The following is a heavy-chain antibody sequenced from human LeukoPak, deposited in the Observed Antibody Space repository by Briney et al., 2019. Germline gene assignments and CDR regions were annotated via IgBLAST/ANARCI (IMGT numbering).Heavy chain of an antibody. J-gene: IGHJ3*02. CDR2: IKQDGSQN. D-gene: IGHD2-21*02. Sequence: GGSLRLSCAASGFTFSSYWMSWVRQAPGKGLEWVANIKQDGSQNSSVDSVKGRSTISRDNAKNSLYLQMNSLGAEDTALYYCAREVTASSFDILGQGTMVTVSS. CDR1: GFTFSSYW. V-gene: IGHV3-7*01. CDR3: AREVTASSFDI.